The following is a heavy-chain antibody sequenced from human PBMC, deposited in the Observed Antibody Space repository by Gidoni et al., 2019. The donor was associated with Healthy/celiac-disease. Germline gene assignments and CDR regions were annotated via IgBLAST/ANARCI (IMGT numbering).Heavy chain of an antibody. CDR2: ISGSGGST. V-gene: IGHV3-23*01. J-gene: IGHJ4*02. CDR1: GFTFSSYA. D-gene: IGHD6-13*01. Sequence: EVQLLESGGGLVQPGGSLRLSCAASGFTFSSYAMSWVRQAPGKGLEWVSAISGSGGSTYYADSVKGRFTISRDNSKNTLYLQMNSLRAEDTAVYYCAKEGIAAAGGGYYFDYWGQGTLVTVSS. CDR3: AKEGIAAAGGGYYFDY.